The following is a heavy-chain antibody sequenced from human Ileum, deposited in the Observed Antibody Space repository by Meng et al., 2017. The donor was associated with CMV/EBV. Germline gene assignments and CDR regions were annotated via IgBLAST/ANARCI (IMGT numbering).Heavy chain of an antibody. CDR1: GFTFSSYA. V-gene: IGHV3-23*03. J-gene: IGHJ4*02. CDR2: IYSGGSST. CDR3: AKVGYYDSSGYYDA. D-gene: IGHD3-22*01. Sequence: SGFTFSSYAMSWVRQAPGKGLEWVSVIYSGGSSTYYADSVKGRFTISRDNSKNTLYLQMNSLRAEDTAVYYCAKVGYYDSSGYYDAWGQGTLVTVSS.